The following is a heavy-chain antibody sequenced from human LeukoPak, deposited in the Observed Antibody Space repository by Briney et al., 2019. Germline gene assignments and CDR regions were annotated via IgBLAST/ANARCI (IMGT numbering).Heavy chain of an antibody. CDR1: GYTFTSYF. Sequence: GASVKVSCKASGYTFTSYFMRWVRQAPGQGLEWMGIINPSGGSTSYAQKFQGRVTMTRDTSTSTVYMELSSLRSEDTAVYYCARDGYDSSGYYHNWFDPWGQGTLVTVSS. V-gene: IGHV1-46*01. J-gene: IGHJ5*02. CDR3: ARDGYDSSGYYHNWFDP. D-gene: IGHD3-22*01. CDR2: INPSGGST.